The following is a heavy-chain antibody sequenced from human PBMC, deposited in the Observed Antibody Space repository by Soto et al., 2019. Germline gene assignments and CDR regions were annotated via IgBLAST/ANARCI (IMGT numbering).Heavy chain of an antibody. V-gene: IGHV1-3*01. CDR3: ARESTRTTAPDY. CDR2: FNAGSGNT. Sequence: ASVKVSCKASGYTFTSYSMHWVRQAPGQRLEWMGWFNAGSGNTKYSQKFQGRVTITRDTSATTAYMELSSLRYEDAAVYYCARESTRTTAPDYWGQGTLVTVSS. CDR1: GYTFTSYS. D-gene: IGHD4-17*01. J-gene: IGHJ4*02.